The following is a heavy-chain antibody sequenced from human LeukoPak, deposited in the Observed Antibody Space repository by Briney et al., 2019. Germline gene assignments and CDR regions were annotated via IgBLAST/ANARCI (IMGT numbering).Heavy chain of an antibody. CDR2: IYNSANT. J-gene: IGHJ3*01. CDR3: ARRFSSRSDGNGYYYGHGAFDV. V-gene: IGHV4-59*08. D-gene: IGHD3-22*01. Sequence: SETLSLTCSVSGDSISSSYWSWIRQPPGKGLEWIGNIYNSANTNYNPSLQSRVTMSVDTSKSQFSLQLTSVSATDTAVYYCARRFSSRSDGNGYYYGHGAFDVWGQGTLVTVSS. CDR1: GDSISSSY.